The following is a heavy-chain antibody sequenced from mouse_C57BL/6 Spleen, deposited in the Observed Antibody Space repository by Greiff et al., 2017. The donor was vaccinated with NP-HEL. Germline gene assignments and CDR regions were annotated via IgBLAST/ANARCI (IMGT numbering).Heavy chain of an antibody. J-gene: IGHJ2*01. CDR1: GYTFTSYW. CDR2: IDPSDSYT. CDR3: ARWDYYGSSYGD. D-gene: IGHD1-1*01. Sequence: VQLQQSGAELVMPGASVKLSCKASGYTFTSYWMHWVKQRPGQGLEWIGEIDPSDSYTISNQKFKGKSTLPVDKSSSTAYMQLSSLTSEDSAVDYCARWDYYGSSYGDWGQGTTRTVSS. V-gene: IGHV1-69*01.